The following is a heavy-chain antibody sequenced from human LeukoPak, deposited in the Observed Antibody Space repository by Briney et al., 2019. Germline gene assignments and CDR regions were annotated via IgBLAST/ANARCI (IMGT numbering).Heavy chain of an antibody. CDR3: AKRGHYSINWYHYFDY. J-gene: IGHJ4*02. CDR1: GFTFSAFA. D-gene: IGHD6-13*01. V-gene: IGHV3-30*18. CDR2: IASNGGSE. Sequence: PGGSLRLSCAASGFTFSAFAMNWVRQAPGKGLEWVAAIASNGGSEYYADSVKGRFTISRDNSKNTLFLQMNSLRPDDTAVYYCAKRGHYSINWYHYFDYWGQGTLVTVSS.